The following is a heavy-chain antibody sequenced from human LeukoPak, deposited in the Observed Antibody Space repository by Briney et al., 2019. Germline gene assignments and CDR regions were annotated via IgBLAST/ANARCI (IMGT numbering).Heavy chain of an antibody. CDR1: GGSISSSTFH. CDR2: SYNSGST. CDR3: ARQGGGYDPFAY. D-gene: IGHD5-12*01. Sequence: SETLPLTCTVSGGSISSSTFHWGWIRQAPGKGLEWIGSSYNSGSTWYNPSLKSRVTISVDTSKNQFSLKLSSVTAADTAVYYCARQGGGYDPFAYWGQGTLVTVSS. J-gene: IGHJ4*02. V-gene: IGHV4-39*01.